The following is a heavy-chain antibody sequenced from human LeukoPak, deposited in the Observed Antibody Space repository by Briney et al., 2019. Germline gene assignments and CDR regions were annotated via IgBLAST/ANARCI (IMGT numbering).Heavy chain of an antibody. V-gene: IGHV4-4*07. CDR3: ARGIADPYSFDY. CDR1: GGSINFYY. CDR2: IYSTGST. J-gene: IGHJ4*02. Sequence: SETLSLTCTVSGGSINFYYWSWIRQPAGKGLEWIGRIYSTGSTNYSPFLKSRVTMSVDKSKNQFSLNLSSVTAADTAVYYCARGIADPYSFDYWGQGTLVTVSS. D-gene: IGHD6-13*01.